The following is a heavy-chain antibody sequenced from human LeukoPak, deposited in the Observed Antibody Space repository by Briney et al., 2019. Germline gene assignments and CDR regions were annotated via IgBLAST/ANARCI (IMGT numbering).Heavy chain of an antibody. D-gene: IGHD3-3*01. J-gene: IGHJ4*02. V-gene: IGHV4-59*01. CDR1: GGSISSYY. CDR3: ARERTHYDFWSGYFDY. Sequence: GSLRLSCTVSGGSISSYYWSWIRQPPGKGLEWIGYIYYSGSTNYNPSLKSRVTISVDTSKNQFSLKLSSVTAADTAVYYCARERTHYDFWSGYFDYWGQGTLVTVSS. CDR2: IYYSGST.